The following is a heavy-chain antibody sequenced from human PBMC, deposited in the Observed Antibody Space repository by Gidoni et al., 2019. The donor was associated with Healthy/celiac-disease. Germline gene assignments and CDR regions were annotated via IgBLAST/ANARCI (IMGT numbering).Heavy chain of an antibody. CDR3: TKVEGEESSAFVY. CDR2: ISGSGGST. D-gene: IGHD1-26*01. CDR1: GLTCSSYA. V-gene: IGHV3-23*01. J-gene: IGHJ4*02. Sequence: EVQLLVSGVGSVQPGGSLRLCCAVSGLTCSSYAMSWVRQAPGKGLEWVAAISGSGGSTYYADSVKGGTTIAENNKKKTLFQQMNSMRADDAVVYCCTKVEGEESSAFVYWGQGTLVTVSS.